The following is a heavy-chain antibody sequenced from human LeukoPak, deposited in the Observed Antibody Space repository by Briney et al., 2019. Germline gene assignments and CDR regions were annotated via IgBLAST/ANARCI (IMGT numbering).Heavy chain of an antibody. J-gene: IGHJ4*02. CDR2: FDPEDGET. CDR1: GYTLTELS. V-gene: IGHV1-24*01. D-gene: IGHD3-22*01. CDR3: ATGRYYDSSQPPDLWY. Sequence: ASVKVSCKVSGYTLTELSMHWVRQAPGKGLEWMGGFDPEDGETIYALKFQGRVTMTEDTSTDTAYMELSSLRSEDTAVYYCATGRYYDSSQPPDLWYWGQGTLVTVSS.